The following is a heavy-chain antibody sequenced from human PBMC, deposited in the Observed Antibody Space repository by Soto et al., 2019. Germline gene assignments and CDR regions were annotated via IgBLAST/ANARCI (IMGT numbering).Heavy chain of an antibody. D-gene: IGHD3-10*01. J-gene: IGHJ4*02. CDR3: ARDRPYYYGSGSLDY. V-gene: IGHV3-7*05. Sequence: EVQLVESGGGLVQPGGSLRLSCAASGFTFSSYWMSWVRQAPGKGLEWVANIKQDGSEKYYVDSVKGRFTISRDNAKNSLYLQMNCLRAEDTAVYYCARDRPYYYGSGSLDYWGQGTLVTVSS. CDR1: GFTFSSYW. CDR2: IKQDGSEK.